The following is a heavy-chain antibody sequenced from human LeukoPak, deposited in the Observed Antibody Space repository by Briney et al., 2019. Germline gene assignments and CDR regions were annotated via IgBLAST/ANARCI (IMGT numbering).Heavy chain of an antibody. V-gene: IGHV3-9*01. CDR2: ISWNSGSI. CDR3: ARDLWELLLSGTGDAFDI. Sequence: PGGSLRLSCAASGFTFDDYAMHWVRQAPGKGLEWVSGISWNSGSIDYVDSVKGRFTISRDNAKNSLFLQMNSLRAEDTAVYYCARDLWELLLSGTGDAFDIWGQGTMVTVSS. D-gene: IGHD1-26*01. J-gene: IGHJ3*02. CDR1: GFTFDDYA.